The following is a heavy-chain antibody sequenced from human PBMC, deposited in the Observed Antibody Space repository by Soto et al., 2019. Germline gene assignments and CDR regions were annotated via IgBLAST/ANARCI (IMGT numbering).Heavy chain of an antibody. Sequence: GASVKVSCKASGYTFTSYDINWVRQATGQGLEWMGWMNPNSGNTGYAQKFQGRVTMTRNTSISTAYMELSSLRSEDTAVYYCAREIFGVVMHRVVGPSYYYYGMDVWGQGTTVTVSS. V-gene: IGHV1-8*01. CDR3: AREIFGVVMHRVVGPSYYYYGMDV. J-gene: IGHJ6*02. CDR2: MNPNSGNT. D-gene: IGHD3-3*01. CDR1: GYTFTSYD.